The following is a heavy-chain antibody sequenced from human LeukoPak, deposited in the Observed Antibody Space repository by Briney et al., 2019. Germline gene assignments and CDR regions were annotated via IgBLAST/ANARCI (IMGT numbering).Heavy chain of an antibody. V-gene: IGHV3-9*01. CDR1: GFTFDDYA. J-gene: IGHJ4*02. CDR3: ARGVGGADY. D-gene: IGHD2-21*01. CDR2: ISWNSGSI. Sequence: GGSLRLSCAASGFTFDDYAMHWVRQAPGKGLEWVSGISWNSGSIGYADSVKGRFTISRDNAKNSLHLQMNSLRAEDTAVYFCARGVGGADYWGQGTLVTVSS.